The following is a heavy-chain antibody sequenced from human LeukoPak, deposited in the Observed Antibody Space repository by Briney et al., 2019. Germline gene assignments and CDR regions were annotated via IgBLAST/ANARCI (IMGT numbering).Heavy chain of an antibody. D-gene: IGHD2-15*01. CDR3: ARHSGGNLRNWFDP. V-gene: IGHV4-39*01. J-gene: IGHJ5*02. Sequence: SETLSLTCTVSGDSISSSSYYWGWIRQPPGKGLAWIGSIYYSGSTYYNPSLKSPVTISLDTSKNQFSLKLSSVTAADTAVYYCARHSGGNLRNWFDPWDQGTLVTVSS. CDR1: GDSISSSSYY. CDR2: IYYSGST.